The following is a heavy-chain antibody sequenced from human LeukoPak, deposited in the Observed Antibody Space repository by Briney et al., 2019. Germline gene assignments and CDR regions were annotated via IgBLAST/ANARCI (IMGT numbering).Heavy chain of an antibody. Sequence: PGGSLRLSCAASGFTFSSYSMNWVRQAPGKGLEWVSSISSSSSYIYYADSVKGQFTISRDNAKNSLYLQMNSLRAEDTAVYYCARDRPRGYSSGCSDYWGQGTLVTVSS. CDR2: ISSSSSYI. CDR1: GFTFSSYS. J-gene: IGHJ4*02. V-gene: IGHV3-21*01. D-gene: IGHD6-19*01. CDR3: ARDRPRGYSSGCSDY.